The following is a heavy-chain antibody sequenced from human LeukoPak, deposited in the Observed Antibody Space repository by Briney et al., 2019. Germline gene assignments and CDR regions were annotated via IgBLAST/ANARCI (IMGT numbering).Heavy chain of an antibody. CDR2: ISSSGSTI. CDR1: GFTFSSYE. V-gene: IGHV3-48*03. CDR3: AREHYYGSGSDY. D-gene: IGHD3-10*01. Sequence: GGSLRLSYAASGFTFSSYEMNWVRQAPGKGLEWVSYISSSGSTIYYADSVKGRFTISRDNAKNSLYLQMNSLRAEDTAVYYCAREHYYGSGSDYWGQGTLVTVSS. J-gene: IGHJ4*02.